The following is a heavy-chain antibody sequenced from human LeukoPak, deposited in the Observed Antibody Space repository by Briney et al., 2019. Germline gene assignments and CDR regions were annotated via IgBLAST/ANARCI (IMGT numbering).Heavy chain of an antibody. CDR2: IIPIFGTA. CDR1: GGTFSSYA. J-gene: IGHJ4*02. V-gene: IGHV1-69*13. Sequence: SVKVSCKASGGTFSSYAISWVRQAPGQGLEWMGGIIPIFGTANYAQKFQGRVTITADESTSTAYMELSSLRSEDTAVYYCARNLGGSSWVFDYWGQGTLVTVSS. CDR3: ARNLGGSSWVFDY. D-gene: IGHD6-13*01.